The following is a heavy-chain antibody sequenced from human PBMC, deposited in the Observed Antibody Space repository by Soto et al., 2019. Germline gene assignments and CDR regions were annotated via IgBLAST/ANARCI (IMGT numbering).Heavy chain of an antibody. CDR1: GYSFDSYA. J-gene: IGHJ3*01. CDR2: ISSGDT. V-gene: IGHV1-18*01. CDR3: ARENDPYGFDL. Sequence: QVQLVQSETTQEKPGASVKVSCEAFGYSFDSYAYSWVRQAPGQGLEWMGRISSGDTKYAQKLQGRVTMTTDTSTNTAYMELRSLRSDDTALYYCARENDPYGFDLWGQGTMVTVSS.